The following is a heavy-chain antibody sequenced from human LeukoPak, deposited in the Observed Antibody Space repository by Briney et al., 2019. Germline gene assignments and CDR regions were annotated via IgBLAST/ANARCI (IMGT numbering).Heavy chain of an antibody. Sequence: GGSLRLSCTASGFTFSNYGMHWVRQAPGKGLDWVAIISDDGSNKYYADSVQGRVTISRDNSKNTLYLQVSSLRDEDTAVYYCAREGGVSYLTYWGQGTLVTVSS. CDR2: ISDDGSNK. V-gene: IGHV3-30*03. CDR1: GFTFSNYG. J-gene: IGHJ4*02. D-gene: IGHD1-26*01. CDR3: AREGGVSYLTY.